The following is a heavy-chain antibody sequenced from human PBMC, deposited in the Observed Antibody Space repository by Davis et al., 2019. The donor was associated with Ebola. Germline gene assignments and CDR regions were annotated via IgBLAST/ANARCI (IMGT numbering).Heavy chain of an antibody. Sequence: AASVKVSCKASGYTFTDFDMHWVRQAPGQGLEWMGWINAGNGNIRYSQKFQGRVTITRDTSASTVYMELSSLRSEDTAVYYCARDTGIRYVSLGYWGQGTLVIVSS. CDR3: ARDTGIRYVSLGY. J-gene: IGHJ4*02. V-gene: IGHV1-3*01. CDR1: GYTFTDFD. D-gene: IGHD3-9*01. CDR2: INAGNGNI.